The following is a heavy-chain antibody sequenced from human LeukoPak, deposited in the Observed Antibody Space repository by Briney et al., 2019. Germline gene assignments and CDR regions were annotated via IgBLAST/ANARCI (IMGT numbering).Heavy chain of an antibody. V-gene: IGHV1-8*02. D-gene: IGHD3-16*01. CDR3: ARRFEDGGDY. Sequence: GASVKVSCKASGYTFTGYYMHWVRQAPGQGLEWMGWMNPNSGNTGYAQKFQGRVTMTRNTSISTAYMELSSLRSEDTAVYYCARRFEDGGDYWGQGTLVTVSS. CDR2: MNPNSGNT. CDR1: GYTFTGYY. J-gene: IGHJ4*02.